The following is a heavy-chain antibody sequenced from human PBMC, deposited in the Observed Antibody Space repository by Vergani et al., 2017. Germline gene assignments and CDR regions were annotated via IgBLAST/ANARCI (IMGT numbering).Heavy chain of an antibody. CDR2: IIPILGIA. CDR1: GGTFSSYA. Sequence: QVQLVQSGAEVKKPGASVKVSCKASGGTFSSYAISWVRQAPGQGLEWMGRIIPILGIANYAQKFQGRVTITADKSTSTAYMERSSLRSEDTAVYYCARDKPLVPAAIAKLSGWFDPWGQGTLVTVSS. CDR3: ARDKPLVPAAIAKLSGWFDP. J-gene: IGHJ5*02. D-gene: IGHD2-2*01. V-gene: IGHV1-69*04.